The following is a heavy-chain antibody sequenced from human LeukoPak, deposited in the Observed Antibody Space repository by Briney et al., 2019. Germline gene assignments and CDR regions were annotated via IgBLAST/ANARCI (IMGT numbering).Heavy chain of an antibody. CDR1: GFTFSSYS. CDR2: ISSSSSTI. Sequence: GGSLRLSCAASGFTFSSYSMNWVRQAPGKGLEWVSYISSSSSTIYYADSVKGRFTISRDNAKNSLYLQMNSLRAEDTAVYYCARGLMGGYPYFENWGQGTLVTVSS. D-gene: IGHD3-22*01. V-gene: IGHV3-48*01. CDR3: ARGLMGGYPYFEN. J-gene: IGHJ4*02.